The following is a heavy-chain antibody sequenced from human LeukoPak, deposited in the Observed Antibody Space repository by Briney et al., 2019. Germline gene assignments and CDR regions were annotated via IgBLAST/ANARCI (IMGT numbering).Heavy chain of an antibody. J-gene: IGHJ4*02. CDR2: ISGSGGST. Sequence: GGSLRLSCAASGFTFSSYAMSWVRQAPGKGLEWVSAISGSGGSTYYADSVKGRFTISRDNSKNTLYLQMNSLRAEDTAVYYCAKVPSVYCSSTSCYLDYWGQGTRVTVSS. V-gene: IGHV3-23*01. D-gene: IGHD2-2*01. CDR3: AKVPSVYCSSTSCYLDY. CDR1: GFTFSSYA.